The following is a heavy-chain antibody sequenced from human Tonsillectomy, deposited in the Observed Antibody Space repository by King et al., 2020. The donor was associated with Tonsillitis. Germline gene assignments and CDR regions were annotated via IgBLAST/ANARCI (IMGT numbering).Heavy chain of an antibody. D-gene: IGHD3-22*01. J-gene: IGHJ4*02. V-gene: IGHV4-34*01. CDR2: INHGGST. CDR3: ARAGDSSGYSDY. Sequence: VQLQQWGAGLLKPSETLSLTCGVYGGSFSGYYWSWIRQPPGKGLEWIGEINHGGSTKYNPSLKSRVTISVDTSKNQFSLKLSSVTAADTAGYYCARAGDSSGYSDYWGQGTLVTVSS. CDR1: GGSFSGYY.